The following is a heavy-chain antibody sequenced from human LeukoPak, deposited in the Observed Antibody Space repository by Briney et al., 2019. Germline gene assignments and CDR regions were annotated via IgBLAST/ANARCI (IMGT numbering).Heavy chain of an antibody. J-gene: IGHJ4*02. Sequence: GGSLRLSCAASGFTFSSYAMHWVRQAPGKGLEWVAVISYDGSNKYYADSVKGRFTISRDNSKNTLYLQMNSPRAEDTAVYYCARDARYSSSWSYFDYWGQGTLVTVSS. D-gene: IGHD6-13*01. V-gene: IGHV3-30*04. CDR1: GFTFSSYA. CDR3: ARDARYSSSWSYFDY. CDR2: ISYDGSNK.